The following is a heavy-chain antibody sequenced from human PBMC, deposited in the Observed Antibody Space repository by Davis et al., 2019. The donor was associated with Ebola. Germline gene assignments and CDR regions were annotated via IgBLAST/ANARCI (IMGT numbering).Heavy chain of an antibody. CDR3: ASTRDGYNEYFQH. Sequence: MPSETLSLTCAVYGGSFSGYYWSWIRQPPGKGLEWIGEINHSGSTNYNPSLKSRVTISVDTSKNQFSLKLSSVTAADTAVYYCASTRDGYNEYFQHWGQGTLVTVSS. V-gene: IGHV4-34*01. CDR2: INHSGST. D-gene: IGHD5-24*01. J-gene: IGHJ1*01. CDR1: GGSFSGYY.